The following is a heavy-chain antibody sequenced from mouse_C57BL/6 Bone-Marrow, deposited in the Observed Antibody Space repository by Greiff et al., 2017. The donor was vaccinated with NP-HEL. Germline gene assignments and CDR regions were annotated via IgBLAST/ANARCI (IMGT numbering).Heavy chain of an antibody. V-gene: IGHV3-6*01. Sequence: ESGPGLVKPSQSLSLTCSVTGYSITSGYYWNWIRQFPGNKLEWMGYISYDGSNNYNPSLKNRISITRDTSKNQFFLKLNSVTTEDTATYYCARYYGYYVYYAMDYWGQGTSVTVSS. CDR2: ISYDGSN. CDR1: GYSITSGYY. CDR3: ARYYGYYVYYAMDY. J-gene: IGHJ4*01. D-gene: IGHD2-1*01.